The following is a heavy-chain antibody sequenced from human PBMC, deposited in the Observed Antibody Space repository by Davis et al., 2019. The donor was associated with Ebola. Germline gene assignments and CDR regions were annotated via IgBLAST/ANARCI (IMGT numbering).Heavy chain of an antibody. CDR3: AKDYFCSGGSCYGLDY. CDR1: GFTFSSYG. Sequence: PGGSLRLSCAASGFTFSSYGMHWVRQAPGKGLEWVAVISYDGSNKYYADSVKGRFTISRDNSKNTLYLQMNSLRAEDTAVYYCAKDYFCSGGSCYGLDYWGQGTLVTVSS. J-gene: IGHJ4*02. V-gene: IGHV3-30*18. D-gene: IGHD2-15*01. CDR2: ISYDGSNK.